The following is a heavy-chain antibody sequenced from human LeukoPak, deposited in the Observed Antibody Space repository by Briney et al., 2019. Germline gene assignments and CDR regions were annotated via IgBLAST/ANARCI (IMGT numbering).Heavy chain of an antibody. CDR1: GFTFSNAW. D-gene: IGHD6-13*01. CDR2: IKSKTDGGTT. CDR3: TTDGGYSSSWYFDY. J-gene: IGHJ4*02. V-gene: IGHV3-15*01. Sequence: PGGPLRLSCAASGFTFSNAWMSWVRQAPGKGLEWVCRIKSKTDGGTTDYAAPVKGRFTISRDDSKNTLYLQMNSLKTEDTAVYYCTTDGGYSSSWYFDYWGQGTLVTVSS.